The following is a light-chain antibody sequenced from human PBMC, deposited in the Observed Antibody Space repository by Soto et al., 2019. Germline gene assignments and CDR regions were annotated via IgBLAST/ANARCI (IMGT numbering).Light chain of an antibody. CDR2: AAS. J-gene: IGKJ2*03. CDR1: QGVTTY. V-gene: IGKV1-9*01. CDR3: QQLDSYPYS. Sequence: DIQLTQSPSFLSASVGDRVTITCRANQGVTTYLAWYQQNPEKAPQLLIYAASTLQSGVPSRFSGSGSGTEFTLTISSLQPEDSATYYCQQLDSYPYSFGQGTKLEIK.